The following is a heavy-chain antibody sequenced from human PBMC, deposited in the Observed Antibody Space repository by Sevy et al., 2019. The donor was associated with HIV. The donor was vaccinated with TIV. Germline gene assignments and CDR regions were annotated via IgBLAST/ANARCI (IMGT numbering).Heavy chain of an antibody. J-gene: IGHJ4*02. V-gene: IGHV1-2*06. Sequence: ASVKVSCKASGYTFTGYYMHWVRQAPGQGLEWMGRINPNSGDTNYGQKFQGRVTTTRDTSISTAYMELSRLRSDDTAVYYCARGSIIDFWSGYYHFAYWGQGTLVTVSS. D-gene: IGHD3-3*01. CDR1: GYTFTGYY. CDR2: INPNSGDT. CDR3: ARGSIIDFWSGYYHFAY.